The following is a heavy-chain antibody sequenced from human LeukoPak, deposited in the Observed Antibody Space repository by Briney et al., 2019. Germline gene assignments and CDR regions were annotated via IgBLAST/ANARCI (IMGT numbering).Heavy chain of an antibody. D-gene: IGHD6-19*01. CDR1: GGSTSSYY. Sequence: PSETLSLTCTVSGGSTSSYYWSWIRQPPGKGLEWIGYIYYSGSTNYNPSLKSRVTISVDTSKNQFSLKLSSVTAADTAVYYCARATYSSGWGTSDYWGQGTLVTVSS. J-gene: IGHJ4*02. V-gene: IGHV4-59*01. CDR2: IYYSGST. CDR3: ARATYSSGWGTSDY.